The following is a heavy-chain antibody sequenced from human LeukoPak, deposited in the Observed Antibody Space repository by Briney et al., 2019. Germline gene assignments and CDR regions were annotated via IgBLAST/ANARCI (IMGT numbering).Heavy chain of an antibody. D-gene: IGHD3-10*01. Sequence: SETLSLTCTVSGGSISSSSYYWGWILQPPGKGLEWIGSIYYSGSTYYNPSLKSRVTISVDTSKNQFSLKLSSVTAADTAVYYCARQDLDVRGHYYGSGSYYTGSTDFDYWGQGTLVTVSS. J-gene: IGHJ4*02. CDR2: IYYSGST. CDR1: GGSISSSSYY. CDR3: ARQDLDVRGHYYGSGSYYTGSTDFDY. V-gene: IGHV4-39*01.